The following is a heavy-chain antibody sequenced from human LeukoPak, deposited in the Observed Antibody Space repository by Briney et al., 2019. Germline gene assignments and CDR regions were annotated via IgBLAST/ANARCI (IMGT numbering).Heavy chain of an antibody. V-gene: IGHV3-21*01. CDR2: ISSSSSYI. D-gene: IGHD3-22*01. CDR1: GFNFSSYS. J-gene: IGHJ4*02. Sequence: GGSLRLSCAASGFNFSSYSMNWVRQAPGKGLEWVSSISSSSSYIYYADSVKGRFTISRDNAKNSLYLQMNSLRAEDTAVYYCARDGSSGLDFDYWGQGTLVTVSS. CDR3: ARDGSSGLDFDY.